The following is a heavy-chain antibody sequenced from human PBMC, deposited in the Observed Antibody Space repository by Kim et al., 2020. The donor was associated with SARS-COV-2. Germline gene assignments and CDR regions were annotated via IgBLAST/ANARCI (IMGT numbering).Heavy chain of an antibody. CDR1: GFTFSSYA. J-gene: IGHJ4*02. CDR2: ISGSGGST. CDR3: AKFFFRWERLDYFDY. D-gene: IGHD1-26*01. Sequence: GGSLRLSCAASGFTFSSYAMSWVRQAPGKGLEWVSAISGSGGSTYYADSVKGRFTISRDNSKNTLYLQMNSLRAEDTAVYYCAKFFFRWERLDYFDYWGQGTLVTVSS. V-gene: IGHV3-23*01.